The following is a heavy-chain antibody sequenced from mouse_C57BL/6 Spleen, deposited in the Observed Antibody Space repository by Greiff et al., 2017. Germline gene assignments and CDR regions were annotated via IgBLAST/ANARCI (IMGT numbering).Heavy chain of an antibody. D-gene: IGHD2-2*01. V-gene: IGHV1-26*01. CDR1: GYTFTDYY. Sequence: EVQLQQSGPELVKPGASVKISCKASGYTFTDYYMNWVKQSHGKSLEWIGDINPNNGGTSYNQKFKGTATLTVDKSSSTAYMELRSLTSEDSAVYYCARGGLSFDVWGTGTTVTVSS. J-gene: IGHJ1*03. CDR3: ARGGLSFDV. CDR2: INPNNGGT.